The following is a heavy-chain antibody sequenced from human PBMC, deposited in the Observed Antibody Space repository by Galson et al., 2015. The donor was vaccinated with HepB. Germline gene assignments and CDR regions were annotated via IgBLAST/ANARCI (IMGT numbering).Heavy chain of an antibody. D-gene: IGHD2-2*01. CDR2: IYYSGST. Sequence: SEPLSLTCTVSGGSISSYYWSWIRQPPGKGLEWIGYIYYSGSTNYNPSLKSRVTISVDTSKNQFSLKLSSVTAADTAVYYCARVSEDIVVVPALASRWFDPWGQGTLVTVSS. CDR1: GGSISSYY. V-gene: IGHV4-59*01. J-gene: IGHJ5*02. CDR3: ARVSEDIVVVPALASRWFDP.